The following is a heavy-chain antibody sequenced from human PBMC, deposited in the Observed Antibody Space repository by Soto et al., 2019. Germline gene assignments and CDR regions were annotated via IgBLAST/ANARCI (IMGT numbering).Heavy chain of an antibody. J-gene: IGHJ4*02. CDR3: AREPVEAPAGHYFDL. D-gene: IGHD6-13*01. V-gene: IGHV4-4*02. Sequence: QVQLQESGPGLVKPSGTLSLTCAVSGVSISSNNWWSWVRQPPGKGLAWIGEIFHSGSTHYNPSFESRVTLSVDKSKNQFSLKLTSVTGADTAVYFGAREPVEAPAGHYFDLWGQGTLGTVSS. CDR2: IFHSGST. CDR1: GVSISSNNW.